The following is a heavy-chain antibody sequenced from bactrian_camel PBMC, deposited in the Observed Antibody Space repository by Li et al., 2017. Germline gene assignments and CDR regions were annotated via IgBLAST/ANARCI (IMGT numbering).Heavy chain of an antibody. CDR3: HINCSGDSGTGWPGPNFNFGH. Sequence: HVQLVESGGGLVQPGGSLRLSCTVSGHTYSRCSMGWYRQAHGKEIELRELVSRIDGDGSAKYGDSVKGRFTISQDTAKNTVYLQMNSLKPEDTAMYYCHINCSGDSGTGWPGPNFNFGHWGQGTQVTVS. J-gene: IGHJ6*01. CDR2: IDGDGSA. D-gene: IGHD5*01. V-gene: IGHV3S53*01. CDR1: GHTYSRCS.